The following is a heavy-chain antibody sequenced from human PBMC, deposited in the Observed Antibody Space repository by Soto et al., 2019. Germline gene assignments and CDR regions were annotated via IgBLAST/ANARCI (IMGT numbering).Heavy chain of an antibody. CDR2: ISYDGSNK. CDR3: ARDSVVRGVITNYYYYYGMDV. Sequence: PGGSLRLSCAASGFTFSSYAMHWVRQAPGKGLEWVAVISYDGSNKYYADSVKGRFTISRDNSKNTLYLQMNSLRAEDTAVYYCARDSVVRGVITNYYYYYGMDVWGQGTTVTV. CDR1: GFTFSSYA. J-gene: IGHJ6*02. D-gene: IGHD3-10*01. V-gene: IGHV3-30-3*01.